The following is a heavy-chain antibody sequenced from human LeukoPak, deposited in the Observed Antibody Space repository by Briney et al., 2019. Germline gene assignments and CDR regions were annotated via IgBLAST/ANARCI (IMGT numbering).Heavy chain of an antibody. D-gene: IGHD2-15*01. V-gene: IGHV3-74*03. CDR2: INSDGSST. CDR1: GFTFSSYW. CDR3: ARAQVGAAPPYVDY. J-gene: IGHJ4*02. Sequence: HPGGSLRLSCTASGFTFSSYWMHWVRQAPGKGLVWVSRINSDGSSTTYADSVKGRFTISRDNAKNTLYLQMNRLRAEDTAVYYCARAQVGAAPPYVDYWGQGTLVTVSS.